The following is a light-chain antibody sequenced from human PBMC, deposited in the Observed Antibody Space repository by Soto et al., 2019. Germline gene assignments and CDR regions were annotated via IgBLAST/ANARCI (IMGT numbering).Light chain of an antibody. Sequence: EIVMTQSPATLSLSPGDRATLSCRASQSITRNLAWYQQHPGQPPRLLVYGASTRATGIPVRFSGSGSGTDFTLTIISLQSEDFAVYYCQQYNNWPLWTFGQGTKVEIK. CDR2: GAS. CDR3: QQYNNWPLWT. CDR1: QSITRN. J-gene: IGKJ1*01. V-gene: IGKV3-15*01.